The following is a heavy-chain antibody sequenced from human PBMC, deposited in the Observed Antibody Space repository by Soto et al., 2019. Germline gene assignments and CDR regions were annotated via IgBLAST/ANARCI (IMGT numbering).Heavy chain of an antibody. Sequence: SSETLSLTCTVSGGSISSYYWSWIRQPPGRGLEWIGYIYYSGSTNYNPSLKSRVTISVDTSKNQFSLKLSSVTAADTAVYYCARAVGATTRSYNWFDPWGQGTLVTVSS. CDR2: IYYSGST. D-gene: IGHD1-26*01. CDR1: GGSISSYY. V-gene: IGHV4-59*01. CDR3: ARAVGATTRSYNWFDP. J-gene: IGHJ5*02.